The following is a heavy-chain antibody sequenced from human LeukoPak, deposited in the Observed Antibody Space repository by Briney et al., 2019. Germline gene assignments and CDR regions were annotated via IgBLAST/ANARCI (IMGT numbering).Heavy chain of an antibody. CDR2: ISSSSSYI. V-gene: IGHV3-21*01. CDR3: ASGRAGTIAAAGTRFDY. J-gene: IGHJ4*02. CDR1: GFTLSSYS. Sequence: GGSLRLSCAASGFTLSSYSMNWVRQAPGKGLEWVSSISSSSSYIYYADSVKGRFTISRDNAKNSLYLQMNSLRAEDTAVYYCASGRAGTIAAAGTRFDYWGQGTLVTVSS. D-gene: IGHD6-13*01.